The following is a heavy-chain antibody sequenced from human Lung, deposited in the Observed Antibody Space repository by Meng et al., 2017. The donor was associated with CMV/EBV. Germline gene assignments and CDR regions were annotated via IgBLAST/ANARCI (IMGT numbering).Heavy chain of an antibody. CDR3: ARTRKTNSGAGPENS. Sequence: ASXXVSXKASGYPFTDYFVHWARQAPGQGLEWMAYIIPNSGGTSYAQKFQGRVTVTRDTSVSTAYMELRNLKSDDTAVYYCARTRKTNSGAGPENSWGQGTLATFPS. CDR2: IIPNSGGT. D-gene: IGHD7-27*01. CDR1: GYPFTDYF. V-gene: IGHV1-2*02. J-gene: IGHJ5*02.